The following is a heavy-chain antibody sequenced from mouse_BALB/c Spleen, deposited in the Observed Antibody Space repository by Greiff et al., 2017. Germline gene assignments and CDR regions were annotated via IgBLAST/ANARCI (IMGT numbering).Heavy chain of an antibody. Sequence: EVKLVESGGGLVKPGGSLKLSCAASGFTFSDYYMYWVRQTPEKRLEWVATISDGGSYTYYPDSVKGRFTISRDNAKNNLYLQMSSLKSEDTAMYYCARGNLYAMDYWGQGTSVTVSS. D-gene: IGHD2-1*01. CDR2: ISDGGSYT. V-gene: IGHV5-4*02. J-gene: IGHJ4*01. CDR3: ARGNLYAMDY. CDR1: GFTFSDYY.